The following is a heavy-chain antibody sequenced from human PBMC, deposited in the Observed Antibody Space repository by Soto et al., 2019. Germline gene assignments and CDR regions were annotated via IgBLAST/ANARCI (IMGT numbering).Heavy chain of an antibody. CDR2: INSDGSST. CDR3: ARYYPRDTMTDEVTTPSWNS. CDR1: RSR. Sequence: RSRWQRDHQTKRKGLGWVSRINSDGSSTSYADSVKGRFTISRDNAKNTLYLQMNSLRAEDTAVYYCARYYPRDTMTDEVTTPSWNSW. V-gene: IGHV3-74*01. D-gene: IGHD3-22*01. J-gene: IGHJ5*01.